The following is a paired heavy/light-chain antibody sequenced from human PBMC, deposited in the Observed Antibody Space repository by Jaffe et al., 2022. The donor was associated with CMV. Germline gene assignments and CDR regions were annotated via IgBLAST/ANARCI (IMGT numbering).Light chain of an antibody. CDR1: SSNIGSNY. CDR2: RNN. CDR3: AAWDDSLSGGV. V-gene: IGLV1-47*01. J-gene: IGLJ3*02. Sequence: QSVLTQPPSASGTPGQRVTISCSGSSSNIGSNYVYWYQQLPGTAPKLLIYRNNQRPSGVPDRFSGSKSGTSASLAISGLRSEDEADYYCAAWDDSLSGGVFGGGTKLTVL.
Heavy chain of an antibody. V-gene: IGHV3-23*04. CDR1: GFTFSSYA. CDR3: AKDAPYVWGSYRIDAFDI. D-gene: IGHD3-16*02. Sequence: EVQLVESGGGLVQPGGSLRLSCAASGFTFSSYAMSWVRQAPGKGLEWVSAISGSGGSTYYADSVKGRFTISRDNSKNTLYLQMNSLRAEDTAVYYCAKDAPYVWGSYRIDAFDIWGQGTMVTVSS. J-gene: IGHJ3*02. CDR2: ISGSGGST.